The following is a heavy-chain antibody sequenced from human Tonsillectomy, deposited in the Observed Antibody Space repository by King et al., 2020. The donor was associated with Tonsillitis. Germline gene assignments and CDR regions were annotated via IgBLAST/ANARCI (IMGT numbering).Heavy chain of an antibody. Sequence: GKGREGGEGRGGEGRKKEEEDAVKGRCIMTRDKTQNTLYLQMNSLRAEDTAVYYCARRDGALDYYYYAMDVWGQGTTVTVSS. CDR3: ARRDGALDYYYYAMDV. CDR2: RGGEGRKK. J-gene: IGHJ6*02. D-gene: IGHD4-17*01. V-gene: IGHV3-30*03.